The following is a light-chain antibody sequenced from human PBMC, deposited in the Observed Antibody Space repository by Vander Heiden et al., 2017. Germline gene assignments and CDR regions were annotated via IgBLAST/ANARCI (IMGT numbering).Light chain of an antibody. CDR3: QQRSNWPPVYT. CDR1: QSVSSY. J-gene: IGKJ2*01. CDR2: DAS. V-gene: IGKV3-11*01. Sequence: EIVLTQSPATLSLSPGERATLSCRASQSVSSYLAWYQPKPGQAPRLLIYDASNRATGIPARFSGSGSGTDFTLTISSLEPEDFAVYYCQQRSNWPPVYTYGQGTKLEIK.